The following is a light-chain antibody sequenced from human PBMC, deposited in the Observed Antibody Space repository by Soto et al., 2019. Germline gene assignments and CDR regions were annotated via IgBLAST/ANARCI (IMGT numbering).Light chain of an antibody. Sequence: EILLTQSPGTLSLSPGERATLSCRASQSVSNNYLAWYQQKPGQAPRLLIYDASTRATGIPSRFSGSGSGTEFTLTISSLKSEDFAVYYCQQYDNWPRTFGQGTKVDIK. J-gene: IGKJ1*01. CDR3: QQYDNWPRT. CDR2: DAS. V-gene: IGKV3-15*01. CDR1: QSVSNN.